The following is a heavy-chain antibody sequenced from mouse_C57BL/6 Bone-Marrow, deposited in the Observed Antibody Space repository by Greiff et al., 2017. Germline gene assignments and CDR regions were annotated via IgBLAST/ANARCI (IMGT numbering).Heavy chain of an antibody. CDR1: GYTFPSYW. D-gene: IGHD4-1*01. Sequence: VQLQQPGAELVKPGASVKMSCKASGYTFPSYWITWVKQRPGQGLEWIGDIYPTSGRTNYNEKFKCKAILTVDTSSNPAYMQLSSLTSEDSAVFYCARSGPLGRSFDYWGQGTTLTVSS. V-gene: IGHV1-55*01. CDR3: ARSGPLGRSFDY. CDR2: IYPTSGRT. J-gene: IGHJ2*01.